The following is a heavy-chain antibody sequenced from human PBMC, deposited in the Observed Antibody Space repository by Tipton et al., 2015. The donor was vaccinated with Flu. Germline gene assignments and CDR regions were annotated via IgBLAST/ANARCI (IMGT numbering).Heavy chain of an antibody. D-gene: IGHD2-2*01. J-gene: IGHJ4*02. CDR2: IYYSGSA. Sequence: TLSLTCTVSGGSIRNYVWTWIRQPPGKGLEWIGYIYYSGSANYNPSLKSRVAISVDTSKNQFSLKLNSVTAADTAVYYCARDKTGLDGSFQYQFDYWGQGTLVTVSS. V-gene: IGHV4-59*01. CDR3: ARDKTGLDGSFQYQFDY. CDR1: GGSIRNYV.